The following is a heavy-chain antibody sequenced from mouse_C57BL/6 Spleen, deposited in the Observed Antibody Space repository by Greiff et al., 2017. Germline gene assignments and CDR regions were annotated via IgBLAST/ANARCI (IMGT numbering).Heavy chain of an antibody. CDR3: SIPVGGLLYYFDY. CDR2: IHPSDSDT. CDR1: GYTFTSYW. J-gene: IGHJ2*01. D-gene: IGHD2-3*01. Sequence: QVQLQQPGAELVKPGASVKVSCKASGYTFTSYWMHWVQQRPGQGLEWIGRIHPSDSDTNYNPQFTGKDTLTVDQSSSTAYMQHRSLASEDSAVYYLSIPVGGLLYYFDYWGQGTTLTVSS. V-gene: IGHV1-74*01.